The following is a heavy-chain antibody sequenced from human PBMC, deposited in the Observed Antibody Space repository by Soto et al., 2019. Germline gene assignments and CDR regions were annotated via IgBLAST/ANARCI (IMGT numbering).Heavy chain of an antibody. CDR3: AREGRMGTFDY. Sequence: SETLSLTCTVSGGSVSRGSYFLSWDRQHPGKGLEWMGYFYYSGSTKSNPSLKSRVTILEDTSKNKFSLKLNSVTAADTAVYYCAREGRMGTFDYWGQGALVTVSS. CDR1: GGSVSRGSYF. J-gene: IGHJ4*02. CDR2: FYYSGST. D-gene: IGHD1-1*01. V-gene: IGHV4-61*01.